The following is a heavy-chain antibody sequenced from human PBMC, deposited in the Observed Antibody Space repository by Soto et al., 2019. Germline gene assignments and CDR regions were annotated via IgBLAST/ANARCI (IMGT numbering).Heavy chain of an antibody. Sequence: KISCKGAGYSFTSYWIGWVRQMPGKGLEWMGIIYPGDSDTRYSPSFQGQVTISADKSISTAYLQMNSLRAEDTAVYYCVRDPRIRVYSSGWSVTYGMDVWGQGTTVTVSS. D-gene: IGHD6-19*01. J-gene: IGHJ6*02. CDR2: IYPGDSDT. CDR3: VRDPRIRVYSSGWSVTYGMDV. V-gene: IGHV5-51*01. CDR1: GYSFTSYW.